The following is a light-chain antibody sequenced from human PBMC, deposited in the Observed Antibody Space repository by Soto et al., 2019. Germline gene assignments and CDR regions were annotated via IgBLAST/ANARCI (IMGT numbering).Light chain of an antibody. Sequence: DTVLTQSPGTLSLSPGERATLFCRASQRISNNFLAWYQQIPGQAPSLLIFAASSKATGIPDRFSGSGCGTEFTLTIASLEPEDFAVYSCQQYRRSTPSWTFGQGTKVEIK. CDR1: QRISNNF. V-gene: IGKV3-20*01. J-gene: IGKJ1*01. CDR3: QQYRRSTPSWT. CDR2: AAS.